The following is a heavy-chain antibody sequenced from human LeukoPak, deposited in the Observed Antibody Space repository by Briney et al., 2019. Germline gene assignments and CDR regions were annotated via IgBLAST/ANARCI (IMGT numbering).Heavy chain of an antibody. D-gene: IGHD4-11*01. J-gene: IGHJ5*02. Sequence: PGGSLRLSCAASGFTFSDYYMSWIRQAPGKGLEWVSYISSSGSTIYYADSVKGRFTISRDNAKNSLYLQMNSLRAEDTAVYYCARDRDYSKGSWFDPWGQGTLVTVSS. CDR3: ARDRDYSKGSWFDP. V-gene: IGHV3-11*01. CDR1: GFTFSDYY. CDR2: ISSSGSTI.